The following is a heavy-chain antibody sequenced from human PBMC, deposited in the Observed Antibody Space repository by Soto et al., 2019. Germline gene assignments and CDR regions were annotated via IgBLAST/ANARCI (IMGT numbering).Heavy chain of an antibody. V-gene: IGHV4-39*01. D-gene: IGHD2-2*01. Sequence: QLQLQESGPGLVKPSETLSLTCTVSGDSLGSTSYYWVWILQPPGKGPEWIGSLYYSGSTYYGPSLKSRVTRTVDTSKNQFSLKLNPVTAADTAVYYCARHHTNSCVEVDYWCQGPLVTVSS. CDR2: LYYSGST. CDR1: GDSLGSTSYY. CDR3: ARHHTNSCVEVDY. J-gene: IGHJ4*02.